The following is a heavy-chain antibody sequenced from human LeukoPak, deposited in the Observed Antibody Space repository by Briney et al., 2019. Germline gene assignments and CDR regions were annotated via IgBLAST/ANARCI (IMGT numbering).Heavy chain of an antibody. CDR1: GFTFISYW. Sequence: GGSLTLSCAASGFTFISYWMSWVRQARWKGLEGVAYIKQKGSEKYYVDSVKGRFNISRDNAKKSLYLQMNSLRAEDTAVSYCARDLVTRVDFDYWGQGTLVTVSS. CDR3: ARDLVTRVDFDY. CDR2: IKQKGSEK. J-gene: IGHJ4*02. D-gene: IGHD2-21*02. V-gene: IGHV3-7*01.